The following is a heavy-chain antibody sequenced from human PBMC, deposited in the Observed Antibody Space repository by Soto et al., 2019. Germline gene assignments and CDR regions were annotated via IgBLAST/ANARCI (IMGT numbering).Heavy chain of an antibody. J-gene: IGHJ4*02. CDR1: GFTFSNAW. V-gene: IGHV3-15*01. D-gene: IGHD2-2*01. Sequence: PGGSLRLSCAASGFTFSNAWMSWVRQAPGKGLEWVGRIKSKTDGGTTDYAAPVKGRFTISRDDSKNTLYLQMNSLKTEDTAVYYCTTVPPYCSSTSCRRDFDYWGQGTLVTVSS. CDR3: TTVPPYCSSTSCRRDFDY. CDR2: IKSKTDGGTT.